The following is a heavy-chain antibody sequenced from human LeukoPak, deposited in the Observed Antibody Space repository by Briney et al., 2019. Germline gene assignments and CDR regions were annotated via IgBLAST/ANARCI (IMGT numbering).Heavy chain of an antibody. J-gene: IGHJ4*02. V-gene: IGHV4-38-2*02. CDR1: GYSISSGYY. D-gene: IGHD4-17*01. CDR3: ARVTDDYGGWYFDY. CDR2: IYHSGST. Sequence: SETLSLTCTVSGYSISSGYYWGWIRPPPGKGLEWIGSIYHSGSTYYNPSLKSRVTISEDTSKNQFSLKLSSVTAADTAVYYCARVTDDYGGWYFDYWGQGTLVTVSS.